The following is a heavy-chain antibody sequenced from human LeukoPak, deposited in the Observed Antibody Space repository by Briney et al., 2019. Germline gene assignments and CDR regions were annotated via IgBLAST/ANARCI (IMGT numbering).Heavy chain of an antibody. CDR1: GFSFRSYG. CDR3: AKEIYYDSSAFFDY. D-gene: IGHD3-22*01. J-gene: IGHJ4*02. V-gene: IGHV3-30*18. CDR2: IGSDGSKK. Sequence: PGGSQRLSCAASGFSFRSYGIHWVRQAPGKGLEWVAVIGSDGSKKYYADSVKGRFTISRDNSKNTLYLQMNSLRTEDTAMYFCAKEIYYDSSAFFDYWGQGTLVTVSS.